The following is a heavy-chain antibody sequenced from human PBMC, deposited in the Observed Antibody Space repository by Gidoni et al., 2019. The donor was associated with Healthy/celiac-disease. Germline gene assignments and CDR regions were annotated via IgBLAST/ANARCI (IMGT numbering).Heavy chain of an antibody. J-gene: IGHJ4*02. CDR3: ARDLDYDSSGFYY. CDR2: IYYSGSP. Sequence: GLEWIGYIYYSGSPNYNPSLKSRVTISVDTSKNQFSLKLSSVTAADTAVYYCARDLDYDSSGFYYWGQGTLVTVSS. D-gene: IGHD3-22*01. V-gene: IGHV4-59*01.